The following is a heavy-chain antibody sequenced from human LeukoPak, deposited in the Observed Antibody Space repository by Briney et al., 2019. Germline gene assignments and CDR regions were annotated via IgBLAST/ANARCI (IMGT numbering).Heavy chain of an antibody. CDR3: ARGLDRQQLAPFDF. D-gene: IGHD6-13*01. Sequence: ASVKVSCKASEYTFTGYYMHWVRQAPGQGHEWVGWINPNSGGTNFAQKFQGRVTMTRDTSINTAYMELNRLRSDDTAVYYCARGLDRQQLAPFDFWGQGTLVTVSS. J-gene: IGHJ4*02. CDR1: EYTFTGYY. V-gene: IGHV1-2*02. CDR2: INPNSGGT.